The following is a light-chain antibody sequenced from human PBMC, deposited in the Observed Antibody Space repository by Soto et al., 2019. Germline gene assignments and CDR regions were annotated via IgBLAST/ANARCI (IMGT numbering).Light chain of an antibody. CDR3: LQYDSYGWT. Sequence: DIQMSQSPSTLSASVGDRVTITCRASQSISSWLAWYQQKPGKAPKLLIYKASSLESGVPSRLSGSGSGTKFTLPISSLQPDDFATYYCLQYDSYGWTFGQGTKMEIK. V-gene: IGKV1-5*03. CDR1: QSISSW. CDR2: KAS. J-gene: IGKJ1*01.